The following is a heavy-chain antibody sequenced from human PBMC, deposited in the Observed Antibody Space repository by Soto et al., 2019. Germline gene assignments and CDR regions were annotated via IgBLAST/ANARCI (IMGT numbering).Heavy chain of an antibody. CDR2: ISYSGST. D-gene: IGHD2-15*01. V-gene: IGHV4-30-4*01. CDR1: GGSISSGNYY. Sequence: SETLSLTCTVSGGSISSGNYYWSWIRQPPGKGLEWIGFISYSGSTYYSTSLKSRVTISVDTSKSPFSLNLSFVTAEDTAVYYCARGNGDCSGGGCYGITYFDYWGHGTLVTVSS. J-gene: IGHJ4*01. CDR3: ARGNGDCSGGGCYGITYFDY.